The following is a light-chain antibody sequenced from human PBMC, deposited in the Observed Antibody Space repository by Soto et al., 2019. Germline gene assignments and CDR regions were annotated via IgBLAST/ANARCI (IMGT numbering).Light chain of an antibody. J-gene: IGLJ1*01. CDR1: TGPVTTGHS. V-gene: IGLV7-46*01. CDR2: DTA. CDR3: LLSYRGDYV. Sequence: QAVVTQEPSLTVSPGGKVILTCGSTTGPVTTGHSPYWFQQKPGQAPRPLVYDTANIFSWTPVRFSGSLVGGKAALTLAGAQPEDEAEYYCLLSYRGDYVFGPGTKVTVL.